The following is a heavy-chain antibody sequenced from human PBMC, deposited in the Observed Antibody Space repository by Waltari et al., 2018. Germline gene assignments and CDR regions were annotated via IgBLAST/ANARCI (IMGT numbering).Heavy chain of an antibody. J-gene: IGHJ4*02. CDR2: MRPDGTYP. Sequence: EVQLEESGGGSVQPGGSLRLSCAASGFSFSTHWMHWVRQAPGKGLVWVAEMRPDGTYPNSADSLRRRFTISRDNAKNTLCLQMNSLRVEDTAVYYCARGIDSWGRGTLVAVSS. CDR1: GFSFSTHW. CDR3: ARGIDS. V-gene: IGHV3-74*01.